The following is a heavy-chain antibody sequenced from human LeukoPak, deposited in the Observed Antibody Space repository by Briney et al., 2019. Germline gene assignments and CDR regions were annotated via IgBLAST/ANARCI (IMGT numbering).Heavy chain of an antibody. J-gene: IGHJ4*02. CDR1: GYTFTGHH. D-gene: IGHD3-10*01. Sequence: ASVKVSCKASGYTFTGHHMHWLRQAPGQGLEWMGWISAYNGNTNYAQKLQGRVTMTTDTSTSTAYMELRSLRSDDTAVYYCARTYYGSGSYYSRFDYWGQGTLVTVSS. CDR3: ARTYYGSGSYYSRFDY. V-gene: IGHV1-18*04. CDR2: ISAYNGNT.